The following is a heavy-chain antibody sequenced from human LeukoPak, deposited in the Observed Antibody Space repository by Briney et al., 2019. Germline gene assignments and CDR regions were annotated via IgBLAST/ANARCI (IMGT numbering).Heavy chain of an antibody. Sequence: SETLSLTCTVSGGPISSYYWSWIRQPPGKGLEWIGYIYYSGSTNYNPSLKSRVTISVDTSKNQFSLKLSSVTAADTAVYYCARARGYYDSSGYYPNWFDPWGQGTLVTVSS. V-gene: IGHV4-59*01. CDR2: IYYSGST. D-gene: IGHD3-22*01. CDR1: GGPISSYY. J-gene: IGHJ5*02. CDR3: ARARGYYDSSGYYPNWFDP.